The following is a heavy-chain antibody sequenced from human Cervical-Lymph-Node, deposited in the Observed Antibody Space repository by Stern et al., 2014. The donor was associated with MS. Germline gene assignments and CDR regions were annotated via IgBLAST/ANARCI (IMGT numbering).Heavy chain of an antibody. V-gene: IGHV4-31*02. Sequence: QVQLQESGPGLVQPSQTLSLTCTVSGGSIGSGGSFWTWIRQHPGKGLEWIGVIYYSGSTYYNPALKSRVTMSVDTSTNHFTLKLSSVTAADTAVYYCARQMGSGYDPTFDYWGQGALVTVSS. D-gene: IGHD5-12*01. CDR2: IYYSGST. J-gene: IGHJ4*02. CDR1: GGSIGSGGSF. CDR3: ARQMGSGYDPTFDY.